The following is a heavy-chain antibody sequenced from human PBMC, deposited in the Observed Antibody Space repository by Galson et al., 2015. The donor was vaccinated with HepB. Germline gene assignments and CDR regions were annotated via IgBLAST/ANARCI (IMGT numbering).Heavy chain of an antibody. CDR3: ARGPEEQWLPLDY. D-gene: IGHD6-19*01. CDR2: IWPDGTNK. CDR1: GFTFSSYG. J-gene: IGHJ4*02. V-gene: IGHV3-33*01. Sequence: SLRLSCAASGFTFSSYGIRWVRQAPGKGLEWLAIIWPDGTNKYYADSVKGRFTISRDNSKNTLSLQMSSLRAEDTAVYYCARGPEEQWLPLDYWGQGTLVTVSS.